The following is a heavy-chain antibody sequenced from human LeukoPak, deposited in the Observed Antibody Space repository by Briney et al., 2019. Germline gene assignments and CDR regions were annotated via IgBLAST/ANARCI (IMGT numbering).Heavy chain of an antibody. J-gene: IGHJ4*02. Sequence: GGSLRLSCAASGFTFSYFWMSWVRQAPGKGLEGVANIKQDGSDKNYVDSVKGRFTISRDNAKNSVYLQMNSLRVEDTAVYYCASKNSGSYWGQGTLVTVSS. CDR3: ASKNSGSY. CDR2: IKQDGSDK. D-gene: IGHD2/OR15-2a*01. V-gene: IGHV3-7*01. CDR1: GFTFSYFW.